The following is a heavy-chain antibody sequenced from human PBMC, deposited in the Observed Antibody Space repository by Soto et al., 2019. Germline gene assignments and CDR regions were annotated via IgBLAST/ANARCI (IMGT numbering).Heavy chain of an antibody. CDR1: GFTFSSYG. Sequence: PWGSLRLSCAASGFTFSSYGMHWVRQAPGKGLEWVAVISYDGSNKYYADSVKGRFTISRDNSKNTLYLQMNSLRAEDTAVYYCAKVIIPRGIAAAGISFGMDVWGQGTTVTVSS. CDR3: AKVIIPRGIAAAGISFGMDV. J-gene: IGHJ6*02. CDR2: ISYDGSNK. V-gene: IGHV3-30*18. D-gene: IGHD6-13*01.